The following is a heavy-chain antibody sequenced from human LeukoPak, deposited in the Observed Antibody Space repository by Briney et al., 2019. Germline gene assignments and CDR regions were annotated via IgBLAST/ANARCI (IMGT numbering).Heavy chain of an antibody. CDR2: IYSGGET. V-gene: IGHV3-66*01. D-gene: IGHD6-13*01. CDR1: GFTVSNNY. Sequence: TGGSLRLSCAASGFTVSNNYMGWVRQAPRKGLEWVSFIYSGGETYHADYVKGRFTISRDNSKNTLFLQMNNLRAEDTAVYYCARGEPPYSSSWYGIDYWGQGALVTVSS. J-gene: IGHJ4*02. CDR3: ARGEPPYSSSWYGIDY.